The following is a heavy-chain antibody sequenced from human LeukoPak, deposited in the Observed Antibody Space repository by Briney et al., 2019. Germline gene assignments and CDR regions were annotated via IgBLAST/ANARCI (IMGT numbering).Heavy chain of an antibody. CDR2: ISGSNSYI. J-gene: IGHJ4*02. CDR1: GFTFNSYS. Sequence: GGSLRLSCAASGFTFNSYSMNWVRQAPGKGLEWVSSISGSNSYIYYADSMKGRFTISRDNAKNSLYLQMNSLRAEDTAVYYCARDRGILWFGELPDYWGQGTLVTVSS. D-gene: IGHD3-10*01. V-gene: IGHV3-21*01. CDR3: ARDRGILWFGELPDY.